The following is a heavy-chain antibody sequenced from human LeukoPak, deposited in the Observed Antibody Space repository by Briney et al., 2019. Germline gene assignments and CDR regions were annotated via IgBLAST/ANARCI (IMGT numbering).Heavy chain of an antibody. Sequence: GGSLRLSCAASGFTFRSYAMHWVRQAPGKGLEWEAAISYDGSNKKYADSVKGRFTISRDSSKNTLYLQMNSLRAEDTAVYYCARGVRIAVAGNIDYWGQGTLVTVSS. V-gene: IGHV3-30*04. D-gene: IGHD6-19*01. J-gene: IGHJ4*02. CDR1: GFTFRSYA. CDR2: ISYDGSNK. CDR3: ARGVRIAVAGNIDY.